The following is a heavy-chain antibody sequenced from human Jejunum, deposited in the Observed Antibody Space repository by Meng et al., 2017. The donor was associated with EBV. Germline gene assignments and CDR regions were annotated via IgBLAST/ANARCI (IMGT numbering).Heavy chain of an antibody. Sequence: VQLGRSGGGLVQPGDSLRLSCAASGFTLSSYWMHWVRQAPGKGLVWVSRINSDGSKTNYADSVKGRFTISRDIAKNTLYLQLNSLRADDTAVYYCVRGPPPDTWGQGTLVTVSS. V-gene: IGHV3-74*01. CDR1: GFTLSSYW. CDR2: INSDGSKT. CDR3: VRGPPPDT. J-gene: IGHJ5*02.